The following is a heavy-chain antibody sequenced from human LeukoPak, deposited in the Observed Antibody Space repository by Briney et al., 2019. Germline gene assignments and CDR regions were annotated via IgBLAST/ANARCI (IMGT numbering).Heavy chain of an antibody. J-gene: IGHJ5*02. Sequence: SETLSLTCAVYGGSFSGYYWGWIRQPPGKGLEWIGSIYYSGSTYYNPSLKSRVTMSVDTSKNQFSLKLSSVTAADTAVYYCARGDPRKYCSGGSCYRGFHWFDPWGQGTLVTVSS. CDR2: IYYSGST. CDR3: ARGDPRKYCSGGSCYRGFHWFDP. V-gene: IGHV4-34*01. CDR1: GGSFSGYY. D-gene: IGHD2-15*01.